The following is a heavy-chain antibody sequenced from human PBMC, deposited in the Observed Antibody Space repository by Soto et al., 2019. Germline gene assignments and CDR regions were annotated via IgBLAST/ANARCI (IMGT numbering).Heavy chain of an antibody. CDR3: ARDSPGYSYGDGPAFDI. Sequence: GGSLRLSCAASGFTFSSYWMSWVRQAPGKGLEWVANIKQDGSEKYYVDSVKGRFTISRDNAKNSLYLQMNSLRAEDTAVYYCARDSPGYSYGDGPAFDIWGQGTMVTVSS. D-gene: IGHD5-18*01. J-gene: IGHJ3*02. CDR2: IKQDGSEK. V-gene: IGHV3-7*05. CDR1: GFTFSSYW.